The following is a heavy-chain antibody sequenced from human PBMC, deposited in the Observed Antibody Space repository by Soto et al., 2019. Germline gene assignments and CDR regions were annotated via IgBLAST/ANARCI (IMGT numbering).Heavy chain of an antibody. D-gene: IGHD2-8*01. J-gene: IGHJ6*03. Sequence: ASVKVSCKASGYTFTSYDINWVRQATGQGLEWMGWMNPNSGNTGYAQKFQGRVTMTRNTSISTAYMELSSLRSEDTAVYYCARGGSLMVSYYYYYMDVWGKGTTVTVS. V-gene: IGHV1-8*01. CDR2: MNPNSGNT. CDR3: ARGGSLMVSYYYYYMDV. CDR1: GYTFTSYD.